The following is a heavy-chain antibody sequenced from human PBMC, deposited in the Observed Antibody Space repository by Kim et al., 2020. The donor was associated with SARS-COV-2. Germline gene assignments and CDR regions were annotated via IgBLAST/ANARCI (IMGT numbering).Heavy chain of an antibody. Sequence: PMKGRFTIPRDDSKNTLYLQMNSLKTEDTAVYYCTAGLGDYCGGDCYSRVWGQGTTVTVSS. D-gene: IGHD2-21*02. CDR3: TAGLGDYCGGDCYSRV. V-gene: IGHV3-15*01. J-gene: IGHJ6*02.